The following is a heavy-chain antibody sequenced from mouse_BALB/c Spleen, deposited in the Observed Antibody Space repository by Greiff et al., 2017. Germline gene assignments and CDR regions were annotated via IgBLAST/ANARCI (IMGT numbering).Heavy chain of an antibody. CDR1: GFTFSSYG. V-gene: IGHV5-6*01. J-gene: IGHJ3*01. CDR3: ARHHFAY. Sequence: DVHLVESGGDLVKPGGSLKLSCAASGFTFSSYGMSWVRQTPDKRLEWVATISSGGSYTYYPDSVKGRFTISRDNAKNTLYLQMSSLKSEDTAMYYCARHHFAYWGQGTLVTVSA. CDR2: ISSGGSYT.